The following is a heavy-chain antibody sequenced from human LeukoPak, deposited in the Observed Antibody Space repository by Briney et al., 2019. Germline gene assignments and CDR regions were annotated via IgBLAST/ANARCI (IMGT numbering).Heavy chain of an antibody. CDR3: ARDSPGYGAYDLG. CDR2: IDSDGNIT. V-gene: IGHV3-74*01. D-gene: IGHD5-12*01. J-gene: IGHJ4*02. CDR1: GFTFSSYY. Sequence: GGSLRLSCAASGFTFSSYYIHWVRQAPGKGLVWVSRIDSDGNITTYADSVKGRFTISRDNAKNTLYLQMNSLRAEDTAVYYCARDSPGYGAYDLGWGQGTLVTVSS.